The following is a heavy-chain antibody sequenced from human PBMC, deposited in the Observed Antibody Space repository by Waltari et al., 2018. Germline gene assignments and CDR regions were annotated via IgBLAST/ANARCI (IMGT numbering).Heavy chain of an antibody. Sequence: QVQLVQSGAEVKKPGASVKVYCKASGYTFPRYAMHWVRQAPGQRLEWMGWINAGNGNTKYSQKFQGRVTITRDTSASTAYMELSSLRSEDTAVYYCARVEGAAGLDIWGQGTMVTVSS. CDR1: GYTFPRYA. D-gene: IGHD3-16*01. J-gene: IGHJ3*02. CDR3: ARVEGAAGLDI. V-gene: IGHV1-3*01. CDR2: INAGNGNT.